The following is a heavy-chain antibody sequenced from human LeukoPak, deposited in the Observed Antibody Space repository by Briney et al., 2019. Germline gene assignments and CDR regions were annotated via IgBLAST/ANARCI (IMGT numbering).Heavy chain of an antibody. J-gene: IGHJ2*01. CDR3: ARVYYSSSYDYWYFDL. CDR1: GGSISSYY. CDR2: IYYSGST. V-gene: IGHV4-59*01. D-gene: IGHD6-13*01. Sequence: SETLSLTCTVSGGSISSYYWSWIRQPPGQGLEWIGYIYYSGSTNYNPSLKSRVTISVDTSKSQFSLKLSSVTAADTAVYYCARVYYSSSYDYWYFDLWGRGTLVTVSS.